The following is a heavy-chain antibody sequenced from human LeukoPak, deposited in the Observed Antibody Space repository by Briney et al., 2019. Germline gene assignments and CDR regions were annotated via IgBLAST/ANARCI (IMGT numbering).Heavy chain of an antibody. Sequence: PGGSLRLSCAASGFTFSNYAMSWVRQAPGKGLEWVSSISDTGGSTYYADSVKGRFTISRDNSKNTLYLQMNSLRAEDTAVYYCARADGYSYGTGSQWGQGTLVTVSS. CDR3: ARADGYSYGTGSQ. V-gene: IGHV3-23*01. CDR1: GFTFSNYA. CDR2: ISDTGGST. J-gene: IGHJ4*02. D-gene: IGHD5-18*01.